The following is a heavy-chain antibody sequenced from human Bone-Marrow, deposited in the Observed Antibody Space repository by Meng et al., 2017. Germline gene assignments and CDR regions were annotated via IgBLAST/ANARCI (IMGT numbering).Heavy chain of an antibody. V-gene: IGHV3-21*01. D-gene: IGHD5-24*01. CDR3: ARVPTLGLQGDY. J-gene: IGHJ4*02. CDR1: GFTFSSYS. CDR2: ISSSSSYI. Sequence: LSLTCAASGFTFSSYSMNWVRQAPGKGLEWVSSISSSSSYIYYADSVKGRFTISRDNAKNSLYLQMNSLRAEDTAVYYCARVPTLGLQGDYWGQGTLVTVSS.